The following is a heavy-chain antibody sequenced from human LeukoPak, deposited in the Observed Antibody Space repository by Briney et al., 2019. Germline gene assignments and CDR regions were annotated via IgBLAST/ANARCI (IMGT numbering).Heavy chain of an antibody. CDR3: ARVDTAMVIDH. J-gene: IGHJ4*02. CDR2: IIPILGIA. D-gene: IGHD5-18*01. V-gene: IGHV1-69*04. Sequence: SVKVSCKASGGTFSSYAISWVRQAPGQGLEWMGRIIPILGIANYAQKFQGRVTITADKSTSTAYMELSSLRSEDTAVYYCARVDTAMVIDHWGQGTLVTVSS. CDR1: GGTFSSYA.